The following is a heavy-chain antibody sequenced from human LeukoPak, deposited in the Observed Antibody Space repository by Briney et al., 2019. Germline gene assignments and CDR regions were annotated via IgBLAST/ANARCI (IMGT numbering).Heavy chain of an antibody. V-gene: IGHV1-2*02. CDR1: GYTFTDYF. D-gene: IGHD3-3*01. CDR2: INPKSGGT. J-gene: IGHJ3*02. Sequence: ASVKVSCKASGYTFTDYFMNWVRQAPGQRLEWMGWINPKSGGTVYAQKFQGRVTMTRDTSSSTAYMELSRLRFDDTVVYYCARGPRITIFGVVMANDAFDNWGQGTMVTVSS. CDR3: ARGPRITIFGVVMANDAFDN.